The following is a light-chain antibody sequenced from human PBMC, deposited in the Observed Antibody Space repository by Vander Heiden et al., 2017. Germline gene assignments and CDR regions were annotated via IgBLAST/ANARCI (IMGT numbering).Light chain of an antibody. J-gene: IGLJ2*01. CDR2: RNN. Sequence: QSVLTQPPSASGPPGQRGTISCSGSRSNIGSNYVYWYQQLPGTAPKLLIYRNNQRPSGVPDRFSGSKSGTSASMAISGLRSEDEADYYCAAWDDSLSGSVFGGGTKLTVL. CDR3: AAWDDSLSGSV. CDR1: RSNIGSNY. V-gene: IGLV1-47*01.